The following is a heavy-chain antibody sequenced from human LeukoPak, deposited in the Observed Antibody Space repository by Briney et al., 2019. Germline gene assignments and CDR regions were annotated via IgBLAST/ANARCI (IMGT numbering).Heavy chain of an antibody. V-gene: IGHV6-1*01. D-gene: IGHD5-24*01. CDR1: GDTFSSNAVA. CDR2: TYYNSKWYN. Sequence: SQTLSLTCAVSGDTFSSNAVAWDWHTQCQSRDLEWVGRTYYNSKWYNGYTVSAKSRITINPDTPKNQFSLQLNSGTPDDTAVYFCLRSGRDGYLDFGGQGTLGTVS. CDR3: LRSGRDGYLDF. J-gene: IGHJ4*02.